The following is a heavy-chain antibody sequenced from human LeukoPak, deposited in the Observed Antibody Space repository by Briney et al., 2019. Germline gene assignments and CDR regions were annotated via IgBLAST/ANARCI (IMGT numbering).Heavy chain of an antibody. Sequence: SVKVSCKASGGTFSSYAISWVRQAPGQGLEWMGGIIPIFGTANYAQKFQGRVTITADESTSTAYMELSSLRSEDTAVYYCARALGGGYSGYDQFDYWGQGTLATVSS. D-gene: IGHD5-12*01. CDR3: ARALGGGYSGYDQFDY. CDR1: GGTFSSYA. V-gene: IGHV1-69*13. CDR2: IIPIFGTA. J-gene: IGHJ4*02.